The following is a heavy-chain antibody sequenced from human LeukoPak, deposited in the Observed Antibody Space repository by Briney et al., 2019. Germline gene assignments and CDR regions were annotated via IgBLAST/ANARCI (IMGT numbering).Heavy chain of an antibody. CDR2: ISGSGGST. V-gene: IGHV3-23*01. CDR1: GFTFSSYA. Sequence: PGGSLRLSCAASGFTFSSYAMTWVRQAPAKGLEWVSGISGSGGSTYYADSVKGRFTISRDNSNNTVFLQMNRLTAEDTAIYYCAKGNRFGSGSYSEYWGQGTLVTVST. J-gene: IGHJ4*02. CDR3: AKGNRFGSGSYSEY. D-gene: IGHD3-10*01.